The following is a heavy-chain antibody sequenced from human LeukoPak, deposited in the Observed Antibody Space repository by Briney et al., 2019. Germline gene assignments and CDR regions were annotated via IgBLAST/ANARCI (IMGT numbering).Heavy chain of an antibody. D-gene: IGHD1-26*01. Sequence: KPGGSLRLSCAASGFTFSRYAMAWVRQAPGKGPDSVSSISSSPIDIYDADSVKGRFTISRDNSKNSLYLQMNSLRVEDTAVYYCARIHDGTPTPSFDSWGQGTLVTVSS. V-gene: IGHV3-21*01. CDR2: ISSSPIDI. CDR1: GFTFSRYA. J-gene: IGHJ4*02. CDR3: ARIHDGTPTPSFDS.